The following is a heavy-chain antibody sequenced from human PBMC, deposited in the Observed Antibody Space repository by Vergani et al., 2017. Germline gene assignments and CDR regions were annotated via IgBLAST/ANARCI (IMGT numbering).Heavy chain of an antibody. J-gene: IGHJ4*02. D-gene: IGHD3-22*01. CDR1: GGSISSYY. CDR2: IYYSGST. CDR3: ARGIGDYYDSSGYRDY. Sequence: QVQLQESGPGLVKPSETLSLTCTVSGGSISSYYWSWIRKPPGKGLEWIGSIYYSGSTYYNPSRKSRVTISVDTSKTQFSLKLSSVTAADTAVYYCARGIGDYYDSSGYRDYWGQGTLVTVSS. V-gene: IGHV4-59*05.